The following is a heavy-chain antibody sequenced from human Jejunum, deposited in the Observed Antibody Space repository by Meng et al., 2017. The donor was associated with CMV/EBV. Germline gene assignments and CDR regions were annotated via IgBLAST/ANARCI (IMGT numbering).Heavy chain of an antibody. CDR1: GFTFDKYW. Sequence: GFTFDKYWMTWVRQAPGKGLEWVANIKEDGSERNYVDSVKGRFTVSRDNAKKSLSLEMNSLRVEDTAIYFCARWGGEGSTSGFDFWGQGARVTVSS. J-gene: IGHJ4*02. D-gene: IGHD1-26*01. V-gene: IGHV3-7*03. CDR2: IKEDGSER. CDR3: ARWGGEGSTSGFDF.